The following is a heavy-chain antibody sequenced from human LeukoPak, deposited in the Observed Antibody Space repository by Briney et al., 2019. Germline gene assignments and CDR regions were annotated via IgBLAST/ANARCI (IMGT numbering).Heavy chain of an antibody. CDR2: INHSGRT. Sequence: SETLSLTCAVYVGSFRVYYWSWIRHPPGKGLEWIGEINHSGRTNYNPSLKSRVAISVDTSKIQFSLKLSSVTAADTAVYECASTAYYFYYWGQGTLVTVSS. D-gene: IGHD4-17*01. V-gene: IGHV4-34*01. CDR3: ASTAYYFYY. J-gene: IGHJ4*02. CDR1: VGSFRVYY.